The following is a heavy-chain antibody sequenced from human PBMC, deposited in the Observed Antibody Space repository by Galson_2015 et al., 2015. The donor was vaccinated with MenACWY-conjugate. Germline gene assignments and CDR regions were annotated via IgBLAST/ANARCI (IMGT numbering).Heavy chain of an antibody. D-gene: IGHD3-16*01. J-gene: IGHJ4*02. CDR3: TRDSWGGGAN. V-gene: IGHV3-66*01. CDR2: IYAGGST. Sequence: SLRLSCAASGFTVSTNYMGWFRQAPGKGLEWVSLIYAGGSTYYTESVKGRFTISRDNSKNTLSLQMNSLRAEDTAVYYCTRDSWGGGANWGQGTLVTVSS. CDR1: GFTVSTNY.